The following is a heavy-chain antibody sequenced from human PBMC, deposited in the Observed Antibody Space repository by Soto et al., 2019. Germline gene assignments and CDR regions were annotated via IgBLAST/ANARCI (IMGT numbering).Heavy chain of an antibody. CDR1: GYRCTSWW. CDR3: ARDLAKGGGSAAFAY. J-gene: IGHJ4*02. Sequence: GYRCTSWWMQYHQKTPGQGLEWMGWINPKSGGTMYPQKFQGRVTMTWDTSISTAYMALTRLRSDDTAVYYCARDLAKGGGSAAFAYWAQGTVLPVSS. V-gene: IGHV1-2*02. CDR2: INPKSGGT. D-gene: IGHD1-26*01.